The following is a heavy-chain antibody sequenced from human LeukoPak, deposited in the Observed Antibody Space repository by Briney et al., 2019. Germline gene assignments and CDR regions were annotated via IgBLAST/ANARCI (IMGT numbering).Heavy chain of an antibody. CDR2: IYYSGST. J-gene: IGHJ4*02. CDR1: GGSISSYY. Sequence: SETLSLTCTVSGGSISSYYWSWIRQPPGKGLEWIGYIYYSGSTNYNPSLKSRVTISVDTSKNQFSLKLSSVTAAGTAVYYCARHNRGRIADPFDYWGQGTLVTVSS. V-gene: IGHV4-59*08. D-gene: IGHD6-13*01. CDR3: ARHNRGRIADPFDY.